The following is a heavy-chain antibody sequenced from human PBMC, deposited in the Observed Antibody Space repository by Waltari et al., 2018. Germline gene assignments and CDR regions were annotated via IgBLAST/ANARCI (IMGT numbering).Heavy chain of an antibody. CDR1: GFTVSSNY. CDR2: IDSGGST. D-gene: IGHD1-1*01. Sequence: EVQLVESGGGLIQPGGSLRLSCAASGFTVSSNYMSWVRQAPGKGLEWGSVIDSGGSTYYADSVKGRFTISRDNSKNTLYLQMNSLRAEDTAVYYCARDRGGDGYNWGIFDYWGQGTLVTVSS. CDR3: ARDRGGDGYNWGIFDY. J-gene: IGHJ4*02. V-gene: IGHV3-53*01.